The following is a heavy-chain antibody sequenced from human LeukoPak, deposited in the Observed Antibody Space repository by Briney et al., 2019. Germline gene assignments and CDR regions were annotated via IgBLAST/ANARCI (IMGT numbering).Heavy chain of an antibody. Sequence: SQTLSLTSTAAGASISSYYWSWLRQPPGEGLEWIGYIHYSGSTNYNPSLKSRVTISVDTSKSQFSLKLSTVTAADTAVYYCARGSRDYSTKCPYYYYYMDVWGKGTAVTVSS. CDR3: ARGSRDYSTKCPYYYYYMDV. CDR1: GASISSYY. D-gene: IGHD4-11*01. CDR2: IHYSGST. V-gene: IGHV4-59*01. J-gene: IGHJ6*03.